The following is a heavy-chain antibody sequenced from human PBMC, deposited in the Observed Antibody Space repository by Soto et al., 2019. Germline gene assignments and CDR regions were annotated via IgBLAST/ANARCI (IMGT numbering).Heavy chain of an antibody. CDR3: ARDLRDGYSTFDY. V-gene: IGHV4-61*01. J-gene: IGHJ4*02. CDR1: GGSVSSGSYY. Sequence: PSETLSLTCTVSGGSVSSGSYYWSWIRQPPGKGLEWIGCIYYSGSTNYNPSLKSRVTISVDTSKNQFSLKLSSVTAADTAVYYCARDLRDGYSTFDYWGQGTLVTVSS. D-gene: IGHD4-4*01. CDR2: IYYSGST.